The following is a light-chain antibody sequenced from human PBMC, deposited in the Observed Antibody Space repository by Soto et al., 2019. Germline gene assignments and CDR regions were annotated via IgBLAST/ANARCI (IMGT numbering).Light chain of an antibody. CDR1: QSVSSN. J-gene: IGKJ5*01. CDR3: QHRSNWPTIS. CDR2: DAS. V-gene: IGKV3-11*01. Sequence: EIMLTHAPSTLSGKRGDSGSRSCMASQSVSSNLAWYQQKPGQAPRLLIYDASNRATGIPARFSGSGSGTDFTLTISSLEPGDFAVYYCQHRSNWPTISFALGTRLEIK.